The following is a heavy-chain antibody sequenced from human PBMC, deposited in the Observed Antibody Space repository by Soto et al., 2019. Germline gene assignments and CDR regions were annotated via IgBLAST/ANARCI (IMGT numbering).Heavy chain of an antibody. CDR2: IVVGSGNT. V-gene: IGHV1-58*02. Sequence: QMQLVQSGPEVKKPGTSVKVSCKASGFTFTSSAMQWVRQARGQRLEWIGWIVVGSGNTNYAQKFQERVTITRDMSTSTAYMELSSLRSEDTAVYYCAADSVWLGHYYGMDVWGQGTTVTVSS. D-gene: IGHD3-9*01. CDR1: GFTFTSSA. J-gene: IGHJ6*02. CDR3: AADSVWLGHYYGMDV.